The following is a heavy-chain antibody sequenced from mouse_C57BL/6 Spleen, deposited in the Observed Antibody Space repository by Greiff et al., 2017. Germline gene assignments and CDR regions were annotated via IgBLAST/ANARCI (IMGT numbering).Heavy chain of an antibody. Sequence: VKLQQPGAELVKPGASVKMSCKASGYTFTSYWITWVKQRPGQGLAWIGDIYPGSGSTNSHEKFKSKATLTVDTSSSTAYRQLSSLTSEDTAVYYCARGRTWDSSPFEVWGKGTTVTVSS. J-gene: IGHJ1*03. CDR1: GYTFTSYW. CDR2: IYPGSGST. D-gene: IGHD1-1*01. V-gene: IGHV1-55*01. CDR3: ARGRTWDSSPFEV.